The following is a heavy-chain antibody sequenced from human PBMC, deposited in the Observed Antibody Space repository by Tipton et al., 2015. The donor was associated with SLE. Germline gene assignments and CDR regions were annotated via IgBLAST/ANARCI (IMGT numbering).Heavy chain of an antibody. CDR1: GDSINSGTYY. CDR3: ARGVDTAMVYYYYGMDV. Sequence: TLSLTCTVSGDSINSGTYYWSWIRQPAGKGLEWIGNIYTSESTNYNPSLKSRVTISVDTSKNQFSLKLTSVTAADTAVYYCARGVDTAMVYYYYGMDVWGQGTTVTVSS. D-gene: IGHD5-18*01. CDR2: IYTSEST. J-gene: IGHJ6*02. V-gene: IGHV4-61*09.